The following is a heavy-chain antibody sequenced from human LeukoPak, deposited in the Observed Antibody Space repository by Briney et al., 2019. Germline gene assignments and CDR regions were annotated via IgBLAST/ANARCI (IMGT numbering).Heavy chain of an antibody. J-gene: IGHJ4*02. CDR3: ARAGQQLAGGSFDY. CDR2: ISYDGSNK. V-gene: IGHV3-30-3*01. D-gene: IGHD6-13*01. Sequence: GGSLRLSCAASGFTFSSYAMHWVRQAPGKGLEWVAVISYDGSNKYYADSVKGRFTISRDNSKNTLYLQMNSLRAEDTAVYYCARAGQQLAGGSFDYWGRGTLVTVSS. CDR1: GFTFSSYA.